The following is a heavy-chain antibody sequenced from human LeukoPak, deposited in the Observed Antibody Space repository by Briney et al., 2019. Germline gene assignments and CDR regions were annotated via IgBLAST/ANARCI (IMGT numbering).Heavy chain of an antibody. V-gene: IGHV1-18*01. Sequence: ASAKVSCKASGYTFTSYGISWVRQAPGQGLEWMGWISAYNGNTNYAQKLQGRVTMTTDTSTSTAYMELRSLRSDDTAVYYCARGSMSVRWGRVRNWFDPWGQGTLVTASS. CDR3: ARGSMSVRWGRVRNWFDP. D-gene: IGHD3-3*01. CDR2: ISAYNGNT. J-gene: IGHJ5*02. CDR1: GYTFTSYG.